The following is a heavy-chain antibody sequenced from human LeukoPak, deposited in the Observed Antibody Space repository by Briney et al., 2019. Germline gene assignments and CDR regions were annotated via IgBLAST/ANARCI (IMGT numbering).Heavy chain of an antibody. CDR2: IYYSGST. D-gene: IGHD6-13*01. CDR1: GGSISSYY. V-gene: IGHV4-59*01. J-gene: IGHJ5*02. Sequence: SETLSLTCTVSGGSISSYYWSWIRQPPGKGLEWSGYIYYSGSTNYNPSLKSRVTISVDTSKNQFSLKLSSVTAADTAVYYCARAPYSSSWYQIGYWFDPWGQGTLVTVSS. CDR3: ARAPYSSSWYQIGYWFDP.